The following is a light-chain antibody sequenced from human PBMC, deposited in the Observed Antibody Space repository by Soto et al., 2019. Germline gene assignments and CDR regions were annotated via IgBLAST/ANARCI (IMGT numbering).Light chain of an antibody. Sequence: DIHMTQSPSSLSASVGDRVTITCRASQSISSWLAWYQQKPGKAPKLLIYKASSLESGVPSRFSGSGSGTEFTLTISSLQPDDYATYYCQQYISFSSFGQGTKVDI. V-gene: IGKV1-5*03. J-gene: IGKJ1*01. CDR2: KAS. CDR3: QQYISFSS. CDR1: QSISSW.